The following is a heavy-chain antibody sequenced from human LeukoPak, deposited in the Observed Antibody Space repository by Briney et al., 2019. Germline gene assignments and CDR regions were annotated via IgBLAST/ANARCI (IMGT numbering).Heavy chain of an antibody. CDR1: GYSFTSYW. Sequence: GESLKISCKGSGYSFTSYWIGWVRQMPGKGLEWMGIIYPGDSDTKYSPSSQGQVTISADKSISTAYLQWSSLKASDTAMYYCARGSSGYYYDFDYWGQGTLVTVSS. CDR2: IYPGDSDT. CDR3: ARGSSGYYYDFDY. D-gene: IGHD3-22*01. V-gene: IGHV5-51*01. J-gene: IGHJ4*02.